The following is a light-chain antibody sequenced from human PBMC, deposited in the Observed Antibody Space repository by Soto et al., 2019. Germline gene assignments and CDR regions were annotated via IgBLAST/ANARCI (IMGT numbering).Light chain of an antibody. CDR1: SNDIGRYKF. CDR2: EVS. J-gene: IGLJ3*02. CDR3: SSYTSSTTWV. V-gene: IGLV2-14*01. Sequence: QSVLTQPASVSGSPGQSITISCTGTSNDIGRYKFVSWYQQYPDKAPKLMIYEVSNRPPGVSDRFSGSKSGKTASLTISGLQAEDEADYYCSSYTSSTTWVFGGGTKGTVL.